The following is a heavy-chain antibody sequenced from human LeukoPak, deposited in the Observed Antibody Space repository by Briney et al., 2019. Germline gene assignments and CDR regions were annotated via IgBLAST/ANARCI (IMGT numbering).Heavy chain of an antibody. Sequence: GGSLRLSCAASGFTFSSYGMHWVRQAPGKGLEWVAVISYDGSNKYYADSVKGRFTISRDNSKNTLYLQMNSLRAEDTAVYYCAKASDHKEYYYDSSGYYSYFDYWGQGTLVTVSS. V-gene: IGHV3-30*18. CDR3: AKASDHKEYYYDSSGYYSYFDY. CDR1: GFTFSSYG. D-gene: IGHD3-22*01. CDR2: ISYDGSNK. J-gene: IGHJ4*02.